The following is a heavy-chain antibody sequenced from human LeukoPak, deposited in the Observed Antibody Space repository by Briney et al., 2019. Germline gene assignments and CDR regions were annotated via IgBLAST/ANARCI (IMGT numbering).Heavy chain of an antibody. CDR3: ARETHLYYSGRSRGAFDI. D-gene: IGHD6-19*01. CDR2: FDPEDGET. V-gene: IGHV1-24*01. Sequence: GASVKVSCKVSGYTLTELSMHWVRQAPGKGLEWMGGFDPEDGETIYAQKFQGRVTMTEDTSTDTAYMELSSLRSEDTAVYYCARETHLYYSGRSRGAFDIRGQGTMVTVSS. CDR1: GYTLTELS. J-gene: IGHJ3*02.